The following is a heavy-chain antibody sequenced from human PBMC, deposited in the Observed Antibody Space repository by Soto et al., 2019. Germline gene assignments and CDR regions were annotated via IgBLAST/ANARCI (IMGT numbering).Heavy chain of an antibody. CDR2: IYYSGST. V-gene: IGHV4-59*08. CDR3: ERHAPPGAEPRHFDY. Sequence: QVQLQESGPGLVKPSETLSLTCTVSGGSISSYYWSWIRQPPGKGLEWIGYIYYSGSTNYNPSLKSRVTIAVDTSKNRCSLKLSSVTAADTAVYYCERHAPPGAEPRHFDYWGQGTLVTVSS. CDR1: GGSISSYY. D-gene: IGHD1-1*01. J-gene: IGHJ4*02.